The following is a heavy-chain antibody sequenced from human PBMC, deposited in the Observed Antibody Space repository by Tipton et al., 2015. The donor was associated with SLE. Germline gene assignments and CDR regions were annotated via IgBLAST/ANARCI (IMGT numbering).Heavy chain of an antibody. CDR1: GDSISSHY. Sequence: TLSLTCNVSGDSISSHYWSWIRQPPGKRLEWIGHVHSSGSTFYNPSPKSRVTISMDTSKNQVSLRMTSVTAADTAVYYCAASGYTFLSWFDPWGQGTPVTVSS. CDR3: AASGYTFLSWFDP. J-gene: IGHJ5*02. CDR2: VHSSGST. D-gene: IGHD5-12*01. V-gene: IGHV4-59*11.